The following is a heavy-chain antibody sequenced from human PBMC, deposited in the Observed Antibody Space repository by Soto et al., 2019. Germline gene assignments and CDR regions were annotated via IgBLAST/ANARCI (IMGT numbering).Heavy chain of an antibody. CDR3: ASSGGGEDY. J-gene: IGHJ4*02. D-gene: IGHD3-16*01. CDR2: VYHSGST. CDR1: GDSISTNHW. Sequence: QVQLQESGPGLVKPSGTLSLTCAVSGDSISTNHWWTWVRQPPGKGLEWIGEVYHSGSTNYSPSLKTRVAISVDMSNNLFSLPLTSVPAADTAVYYCASSGGGEDYWGQGTLVTVSS. V-gene: IGHV4-4*02.